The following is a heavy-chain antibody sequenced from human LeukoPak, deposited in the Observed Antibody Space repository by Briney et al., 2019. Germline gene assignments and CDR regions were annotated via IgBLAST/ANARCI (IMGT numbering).Heavy chain of an antibody. D-gene: IGHD4-23*01. CDR3: ARGTGPLYGGRPDY. CDR2: LHSTGKT. J-gene: IGHJ4*02. CDR1: GDSINNGDYY. Sequence: PSETLSLTCTVSGDSINNGDYYWNWIRQPAGKGLEYIGRLHSTGKTEYNPSLQSRVTISGDTSKNQVSLKLNSVIAADTAVYYCARGTGPLYGGRPDYWGQGTLVTVSS. V-gene: IGHV4-61*02.